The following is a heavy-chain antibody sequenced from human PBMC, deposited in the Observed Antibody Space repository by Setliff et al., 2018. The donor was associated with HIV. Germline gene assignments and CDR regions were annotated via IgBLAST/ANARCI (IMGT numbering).Heavy chain of an antibody. J-gene: IGHJ6*02. CDR2: IHPSGAT. CDR1: GGSISSHY. V-gene: IGHV4-59*11. Sequence: PSETLSLTCTVSGGSISSHYWSWIRQPPGKNPEYIGYIHPSGATYYIPSLMSRLTISLDTANNRFSLRLTSATAADTAIYYCARKAADVSGGGMDVWGQGTTVTVSS. CDR3: ARKAADVSGGGMDV. D-gene: IGHD2-15*01.